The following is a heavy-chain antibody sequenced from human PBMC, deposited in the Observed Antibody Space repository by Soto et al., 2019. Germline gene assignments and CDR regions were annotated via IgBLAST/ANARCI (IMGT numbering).Heavy chain of an antibody. CDR3: ARVNWSNINWFDP. Sequence: SETLSLTCTVSGGSISSSSYYWGWIRQPPGKGPEWIGSIYYSGSTYYNPSLKSRATISVDTSKNQFSLKLSSVTAADTAVYYCARVNWSNINWFDPWGQGTLVTVSS. CDR2: IYYSGST. CDR1: GGSISSSSYY. D-gene: IGHD1-1*01. J-gene: IGHJ5*02. V-gene: IGHV4-39*01.